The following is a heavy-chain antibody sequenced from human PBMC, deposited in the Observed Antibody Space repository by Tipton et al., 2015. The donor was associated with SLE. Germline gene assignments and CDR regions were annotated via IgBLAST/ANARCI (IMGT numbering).Heavy chain of an antibody. V-gene: IGHV4-61*02. J-gene: IGHJ4*02. Sequence: TLSLTCTVSGGSISSSSYYWDWIRQPPGKGLEWIGRIYTSGSTNYNPSLKSRVTMSVDTSKNQFSLKLSSVTAADTAVYYCARGISARGVIIIYYFDYWGQGTLVTVSS. CDR1: GGSISSSSYY. D-gene: IGHD3-10*01. CDR2: IYTSGST. CDR3: ARGISARGVIIIYYFDY.